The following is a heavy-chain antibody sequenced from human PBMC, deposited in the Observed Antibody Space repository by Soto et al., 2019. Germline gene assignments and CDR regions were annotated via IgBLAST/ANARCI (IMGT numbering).Heavy chain of an antibody. J-gene: IGHJ4*02. V-gene: IGHV4-4*07. Sequence: SETLSLTCTVSGGSITTYYWSWIRQPAGKGLEWIGRIYSGGSTNYNPSLRSRVTVSVDMSKNQFSLKLSSVTAADTAVYYCARDSDRVRGVITRWGQGTLVTVSS. D-gene: IGHD3-10*01. CDR1: GGSITTYY. CDR3: ARDSDRVRGVITR. CDR2: IYSGGST.